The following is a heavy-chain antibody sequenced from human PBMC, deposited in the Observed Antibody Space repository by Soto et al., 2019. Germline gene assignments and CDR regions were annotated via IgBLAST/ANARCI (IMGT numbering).Heavy chain of an antibody. J-gene: IGHJ4*02. CDR1: GGSIYSAGSY. D-gene: IGHD2-15*01. CDR3: ARYCSGGTCYDRIDY. Sequence: QVQLQESGPGLVRPSQTLSLTCAVSGGSIYSAGSYWSWIRRIPGRALEWIGHIYHGGTTDYNPSLKSRITMYVETSKNQFSLELNSVTAAATAVYYCARYCSGGTCYDRIDYWGKGTLVTFSS. CDR2: IYHGGTT. V-gene: IGHV4-31*11.